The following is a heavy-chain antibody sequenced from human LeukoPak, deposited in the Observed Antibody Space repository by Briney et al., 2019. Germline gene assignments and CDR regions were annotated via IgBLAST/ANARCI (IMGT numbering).Heavy chain of an antibody. J-gene: IGHJ6*02. CDR2: ISSSSSYI. CDR3: ARPTRIAAAAHGMDV. CDR1: GFTFSDAW. V-gene: IGHV3-21*01. Sequence: PGGSLRLSCAASGFTFSDAWMTWVRQAPGKGLEWVSSISSSSSYIYYADSVKGRFTISRDNAKNSLYLQMNSLRAEDTAVYYCARPTRIAAAAHGMDVWGQGTTVTVSS. D-gene: IGHD6-13*01.